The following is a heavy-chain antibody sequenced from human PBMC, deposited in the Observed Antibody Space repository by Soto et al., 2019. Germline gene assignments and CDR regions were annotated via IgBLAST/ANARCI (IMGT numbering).Heavy chain of an antibody. CDR1: GGSISSYY. CDR2: IYYSGST. Sequence: QVQLQESGPGLVRPSETLSLTCTVSGGSISSYYWSSIRQPPGKGLEWIGYIYYSGSTHYNPSLNSRVIISVHTSKNQFSLKLSSGTAADTAVYYCARHAPYCSSTSHCAYGMDVWGQGTTVTVSS. CDR3: ARHAPYCSSTSHCAYGMDV. V-gene: IGHV4-59*08. J-gene: IGHJ6*02. D-gene: IGHD2-2*01.